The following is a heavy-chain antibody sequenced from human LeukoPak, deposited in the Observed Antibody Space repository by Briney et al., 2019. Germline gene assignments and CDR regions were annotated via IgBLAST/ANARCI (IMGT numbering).Heavy chain of an antibody. V-gene: IGHV4-59*01. CDR1: GGSISSYY. J-gene: IGHJ5*02. Sequence: SETLSLTCTVSGGSISSYYWSWIRQPPGKGLEWIGYIYYSGSTNYNPSLKSRVTISVDTSKNQFSLKLSSVTAADTAVYYCARVPEGDYDSSGYYRPGSWFDPWGQGTLVTVSS. D-gene: IGHD3-22*01. CDR3: ARVPEGDYDSSGYYRPGSWFDP. CDR2: IYYSGST.